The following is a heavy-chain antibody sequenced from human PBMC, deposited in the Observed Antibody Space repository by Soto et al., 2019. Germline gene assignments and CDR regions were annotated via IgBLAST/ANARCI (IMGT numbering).Heavy chain of an antibody. J-gene: IGHJ4*02. CDR1: GFSVSSKC. D-gene: IGHD5-12*01. V-gene: IGHV3-66*01. Sequence: GGSLRLSCAASGFSVSSKCMSWVRQAPGKGLEWVSVIYGGETTYYADSVKGRFTISRDNSKSTLYLQMNSLRPEDTAVYYCARETGGLRMSFSYWGQGTLVTVSS. CDR3: ARETGGLRMSFSY. CDR2: IYGGETT.